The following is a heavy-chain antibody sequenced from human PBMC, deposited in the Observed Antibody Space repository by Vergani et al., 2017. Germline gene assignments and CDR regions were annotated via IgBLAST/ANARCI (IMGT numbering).Heavy chain of an antibody. D-gene: IGHD3-10*01. CDR2: IIPIFGTA. CDR3: ARSHRRPYYXGSGSYYNTYYFDY. CDR1: GGTFSSYA. Sequence: QVQLVQSGAEVKKPGSSVKVSCKASGGTFSSYAISWVRQAPGQGLEWMGGIIPIFGTANYAQKFQGRVTITADESTSTAYMELSSLRSEDTAVYYCARSHRRPYYXGSGSYYNTYYFDYWGQGTLVTVSS. J-gene: IGHJ4*02. V-gene: IGHV1-69*12.